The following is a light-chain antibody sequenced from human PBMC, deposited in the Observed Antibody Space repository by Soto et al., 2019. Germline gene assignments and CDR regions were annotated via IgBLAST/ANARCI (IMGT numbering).Light chain of an antibody. CDR2: AAS. J-gene: IGKJ3*01. Sequence: DIQMTQSPSSLSASVGDRVTITCRASQSISSYLNWYQQKPGKAPKLLIYAASSLQSGVPSRFSGSGSGTDFTLTNSSLQPDDFATYYCQQSYSTPGFPVGRGTKVDIK. CDR3: QQSYSTPGFP. V-gene: IGKV1-39*01. CDR1: QSISSY.